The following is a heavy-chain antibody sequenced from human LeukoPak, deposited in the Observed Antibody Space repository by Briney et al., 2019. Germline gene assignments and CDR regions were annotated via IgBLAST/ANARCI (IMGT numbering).Heavy chain of an antibody. V-gene: IGHV4-59*01. CDR1: GGSISSYY. CDR2: IYYSGST. Sequence: SETLSLTCTVSGGSISSYYWSWIRQPPGKGLEGIGCIYYSGSTNYNPSLKSRVTISVDTSKNQFSLKLSSVTAADTAVYYCAGFRDGYNYYAFDMWGQGTMVTVSS. D-gene: IGHD5-24*01. J-gene: IGHJ3*02. CDR3: AGFRDGYNYYAFDM.